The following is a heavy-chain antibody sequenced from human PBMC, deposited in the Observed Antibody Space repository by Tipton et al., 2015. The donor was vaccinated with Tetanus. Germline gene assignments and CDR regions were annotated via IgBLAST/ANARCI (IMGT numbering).Heavy chain of an antibody. CDR2: AWYDGTDK. CDR3: AREADCSGGSCFSGDFDN. V-gene: IGHV3-33*01. Sequence: AASGFSFRNYGMHWVRQAPGKGLEWVAVAWYDGTDKYYADSVKGRFTISRDNSKNTLYLQMNSLRAEDTAVYYCAREADCSGGSCFSGDFDNWGQGTQVTVSP. CDR1: GFSFRNYG. J-gene: IGHJ4*02. D-gene: IGHD2-15*01.